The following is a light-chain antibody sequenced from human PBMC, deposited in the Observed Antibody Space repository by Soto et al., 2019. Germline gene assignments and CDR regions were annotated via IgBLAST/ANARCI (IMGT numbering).Light chain of an antibody. CDR1: QSVSSY. CDR2: GAS. CDR3: QQFCGSPPAT. J-gene: IGKJ5*01. V-gene: IGKV3-20*01. Sequence: EIVLTQSPGTLSLSPGERATLSCMASQSVSSYLSWYQQKPGQSPSLLIYGASSRATGIPDRFSGSGSGTDFTLTISRLEAEDSAVYYCQQFCGSPPATFGQGTRLEIK.